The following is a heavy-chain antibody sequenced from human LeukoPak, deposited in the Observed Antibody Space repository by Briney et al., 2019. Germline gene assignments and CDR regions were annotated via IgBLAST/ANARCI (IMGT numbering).Heavy chain of an antibody. V-gene: IGHV3-21*01. D-gene: IGHD3-10*01. Sequence: PGGSLRLSCAASGFTFSSYSMNWVRQAPGKGLEWVSSISSSSSYIYYADSVKGRFTISRDNAKNSLYLQMNSLRAEDTAVYYCAREGGWFGELPDYYWGQGTLVTVSS. CDR1: GFTFSSYS. CDR2: ISSSSSYI. CDR3: AREGGWFGELPDYY. J-gene: IGHJ4*02.